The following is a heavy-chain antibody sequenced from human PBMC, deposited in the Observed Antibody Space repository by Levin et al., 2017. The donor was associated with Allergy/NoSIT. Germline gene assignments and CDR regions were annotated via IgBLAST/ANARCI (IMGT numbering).Heavy chain of an antibody. CDR1: GITFSNSG. CDR2: ISHDGSYK. J-gene: IGHJ4*02. D-gene: IGHD2-15*01. CDR3: AKAPPYCRGGSCAGY. V-gene: IGHV3-30*18. Sequence: LSLSCAASGITFSNSGMQWVRQAPGKGLEWVALISHDGSYKYYADSVKGRFTISRDNSRSTLYLQMNSLRVEDTAMYYCAKAPPYCRGGSCAGYWGQGTLVTVSS.